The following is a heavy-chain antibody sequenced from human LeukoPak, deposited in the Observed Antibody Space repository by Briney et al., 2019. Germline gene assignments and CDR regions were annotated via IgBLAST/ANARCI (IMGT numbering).Heavy chain of an antibody. CDR3: ARGTYDSSGYYYSTVYYFDY. CDR2: IYYSGST. Sequence: PSETLSLTCTVSGGSISSSSYYWGWIRQPPGKGLEWIGSIYYSGSTYCNPSLKSRVTISVDTSKNQFSLKLSSVTAADTAVYYCARGTYDSSGYYYSTVYYFDYWGQGTLVTVSS. J-gene: IGHJ4*02. V-gene: IGHV4-39*07. CDR1: GGSISSSSYY. D-gene: IGHD3-22*01.